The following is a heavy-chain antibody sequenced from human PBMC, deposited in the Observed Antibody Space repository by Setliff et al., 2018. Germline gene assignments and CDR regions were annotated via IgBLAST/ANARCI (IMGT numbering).Heavy chain of an antibody. V-gene: IGHV3-23*01. CDR3: AKESGFWSGLSLDN. J-gene: IGHJ4*02. D-gene: IGHD3-3*01. Sequence: LRLSCAASGFTVSSDYMSWFRQAPGKGLEWVSVISGSGGSTYYADSVKGRFTISRDNSKNTLYLQINSLRVEDTALYYCAKESGFWSGLSLDNWGQGTLVTVS. CDR2: ISGSGGST. CDR1: GFTVSSDY.